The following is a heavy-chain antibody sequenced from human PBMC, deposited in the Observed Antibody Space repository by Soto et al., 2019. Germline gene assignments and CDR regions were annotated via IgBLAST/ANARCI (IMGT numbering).Heavy chain of an antibody. D-gene: IGHD1-1*01. CDR3: ARDRGYGWILRFSGMDV. Sequence: QVQLVESGGGVVQPGRSLRLSCAASGFTFSSYAMLWVRQAPGKGLEWVAVISYDGSNKYYADSVKGRFTISRDNSKNTLYLQMNSLRAEDTAVYYCARDRGYGWILRFSGMDVWGQGTTVTVSS. V-gene: IGHV3-30-3*01. CDR1: GFTFSSYA. J-gene: IGHJ6*02. CDR2: ISYDGSNK.